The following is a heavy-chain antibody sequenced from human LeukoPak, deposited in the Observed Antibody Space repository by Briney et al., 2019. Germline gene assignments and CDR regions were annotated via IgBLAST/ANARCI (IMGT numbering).Heavy chain of an antibody. J-gene: IGHJ4*02. CDR1: TFTFSNYG. CDR3: ARERADSSGYPVDY. D-gene: IGHD3-22*01. CDR2: VSSDGSVE. V-gene: IGHV3-30*03. Sequence: GGSLRLSCAASTFTFSNYGMQWVRQAPGKGLEWVAVVSSDGSVEYYGDSVKGRFTISRDNSKNTLYLQMNSLRAEDTAVYYCARERADSSGYPVDYWGQGTLVTVSS.